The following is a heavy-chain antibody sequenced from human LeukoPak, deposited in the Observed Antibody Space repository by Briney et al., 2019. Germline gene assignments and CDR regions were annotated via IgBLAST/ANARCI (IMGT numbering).Heavy chain of an antibody. Sequence: GGSLRLSCAASGFPFSSYEMNWVRQAQGKRLQWVSYISSSGNKIYYAASVKGRFTISRDNAKNSLYLQIDSLRAEDTAVYYCARGQRPQYTSTWDNWFDPWGQGTQVTVSS. CDR1: GFPFSSYE. D-gene: IGHD2-2*01. V-gene: IGHV3-48*03. CDR3: ARGQRPQYTSTWDNWFDP. J-gene: IGHJ5*02. CDR2: ISSSGNKI.